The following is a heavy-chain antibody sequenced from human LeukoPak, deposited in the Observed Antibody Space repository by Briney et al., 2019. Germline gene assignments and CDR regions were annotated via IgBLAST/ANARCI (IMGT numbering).Heavy chain of an antibody. CDR2: INPNSGGT. J-gene: IGHJ6*02. D-gene: IGHD3-9*01. CDR3: ARGGPLRYFDWLLFGGMVV. V-gene: IGHV1-2*02. CDR1: GYTFTGYY. Sequence: ASVKVSCKASGYTFTGYYMHWVRQAPGQGLEWMGWINPNSGGTNYAQKFQGRVTMTRDTSISTAYMELSRLRSDDTAVYYCARGGPLRYFDWLLFGGMVVWGQGTTVTVSS.